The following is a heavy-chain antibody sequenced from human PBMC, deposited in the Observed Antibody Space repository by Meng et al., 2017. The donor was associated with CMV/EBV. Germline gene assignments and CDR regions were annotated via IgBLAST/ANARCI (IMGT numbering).Heavy chain of an antibody. Sequence: ISVKQACPTLLTPTPTLTLTCTFSGFSLGTSRVGVGWIRRPPGKALEWLALIYWDDDKRYSPSLKTRLTIPKDTSKTQVVLTMTNMDPVDTATYYCARIAAAGRFDYWGQGTLVT. CDR3: ARIAAAGRFDY. CDR2: IYWDDDK. V-gene: IGHV2-5*02. CDR1: GFSLGTSRVG. J-gene: IGHJ4*02. D-gene: IGHD6-13*01.